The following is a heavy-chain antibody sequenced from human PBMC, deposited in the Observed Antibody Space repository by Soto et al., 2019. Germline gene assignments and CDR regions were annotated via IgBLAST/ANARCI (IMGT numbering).Heavy chain of an antibody. D-gene: IGHD3-22*01. J-gene: IGHJ4*02. CDR1: GFTFSGSA. CDR3: TSAPNGDSSGLVLWDEYYFDY. Sequence: EVQLVESGGGLVQPGGSLKLSCAASGFTFSGSAMHWVRQASGKGLEWVGRIISKANSYATAYAASVKGRFTISRDDSKNTAYLQMNSLKTEDTAVYYCTSAPNGDSSGLVLWDEYYFDYWGQGTLVTVSS. V-gene: IGHV3-73*02. CDR2: IISKANSYAT.